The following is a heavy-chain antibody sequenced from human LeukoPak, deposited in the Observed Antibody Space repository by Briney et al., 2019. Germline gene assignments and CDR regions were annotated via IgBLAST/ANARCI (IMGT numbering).Heavy chain of an antibody. D-gene: IGHD3-22*01. V-gene: IGHV4-59*01. CDR2: IYSDGTT. Sequence: WETLSLTCSVSGASTTSYYWNWIRQAPGKGLEWIGYIYSDGTTSYSPSLRSRVTISIDTSRNQFSLKLSSVTAADAAVYYCARDTRSYDPSGYYSFAYWAREPWSPSPQ. J-gene: IGHJ4*02. CDR1: GASTTSYY. CDR3: ARDTRSYDPSGYYSFAY.